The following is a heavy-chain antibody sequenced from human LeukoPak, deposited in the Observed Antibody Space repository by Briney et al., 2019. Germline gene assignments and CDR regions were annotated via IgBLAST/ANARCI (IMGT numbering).Heavy chain of an antibody. J-gene: IGHJ5*02. Sequence: SQTLSLTCTVSGGSISSGGYYWSWIRQHPGKGLEWIGYIYYSGSTYYNPSLKSRVTISVDTSKNQFSLKLSSVTAADTAVYYCARGTIVVVPAAMLFGRRAWFDPWGQGTLVTVSS. D-gene: IGHD2-2*01. CDR3: ARGTIVVVPAAMLFGRRAWFDP. CDR2: IYYSGST. V-gene: IGHV4-31*03. CDR1: GGSISSGGYY.